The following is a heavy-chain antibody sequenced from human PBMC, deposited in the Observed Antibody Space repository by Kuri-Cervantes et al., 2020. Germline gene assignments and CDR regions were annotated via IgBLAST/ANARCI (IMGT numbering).Heavy chain of an antibody. D-gene: IGHD3-16*01. J-gene: IGHJ2*01. CDR2: ISSTGNYI. CDR1: GFTFSSFS. CDR3: AKIWGSDRYYFDL. Sequence: GESLKISCAASGFTFSSFSMNWVRQAPGKGLEWVSSISSTGNYIYYSDSVKGRFTISRDNAKNSLYLQMNSLRPEDTALYYCAKIWGSDRYYFDLWGRGTLVTVSS. V-gene: IGHV3-21*04.